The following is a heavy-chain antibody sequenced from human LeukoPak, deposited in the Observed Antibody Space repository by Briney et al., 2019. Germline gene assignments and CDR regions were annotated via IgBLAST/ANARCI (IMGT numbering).Heavy chain of an antibody. CDR1: GYTFTGYY. J-gene: IGHJ5*02. CDR2: INPNSGGT. V-gene: IGHV1-2*02. Sequence: ASVKFSCKASGYTFTGYYIHWVRQAPGQGLECMGWINPNSGGTNYAQKFQGRVTMTRDTSISTAYMELSRLRSDDTAVYYCARGGSGSYFSWLDPWGQGTLVTISS. D-gene: IGHD3-10*01. CDR3: ARGGSGSYFSWLDP.